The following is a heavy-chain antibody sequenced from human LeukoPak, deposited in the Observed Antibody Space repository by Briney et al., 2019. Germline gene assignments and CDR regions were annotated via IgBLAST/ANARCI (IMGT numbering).Heavy chain of an antibody. V-gene: IGHV4-4*02. D-gene: IGHD2-15*01. CDR3: VRGCSAGSCYGEY. CDR1: GDSISSTSW. Sequence: PSGTLSLTCAVSGDSISSTSWWSWVRQPPGKGLEWIGEIYHSGTTNYNPSLKSRVTISVDKSKNQFSLNANSVTAADTAVYYCVRGCSAGSCYGEYWGQGTLVTVSS. CDR2: IYHSGTT. J-gene: IGHJ4*02.